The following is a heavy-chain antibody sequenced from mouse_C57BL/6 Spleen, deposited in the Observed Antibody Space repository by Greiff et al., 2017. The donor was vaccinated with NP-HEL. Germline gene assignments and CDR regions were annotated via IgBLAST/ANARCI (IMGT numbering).Heavy chain of an antibody. J-gene: IGHJ4*01. CDR3: ARYCRSSPYAMDY. D-gene: IGHD1-1*01. CDR2: INPNNGGT. Sequence: EVQLQQSGPELVKPGASVKISCKASGYTFTDYYMNWVKQSHGKSLEWIGDINPNNGGTSYNQKFKGKATLTVDKSSSTAYMELRSLTSEDSAVYYGARYCRSSPYAMDYWGQGTSVTVSS. V-gene: IGHV1-26*01. CDR1: GYTFTDYY.